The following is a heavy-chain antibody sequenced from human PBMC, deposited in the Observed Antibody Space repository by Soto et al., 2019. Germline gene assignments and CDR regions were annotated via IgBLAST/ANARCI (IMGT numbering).Heavy chain of an antibody. CDR2: TYYSSKWYN. Sequence: QTLSLTCAISGDTVSSNGAAWNLVRQSPSRGLEWLGRTYYSSKWYNDYAASVKSRMTINADTSKNLFSLHLNSVTPEDTAVYYCARERTGGYDFFDYWGQGTLVTVSS. CDR3: ARERTGGYDFFDY. V-gene: IGHV6-1*01. J-gene: IGHJ4*02. D-gene: IGHD5-12*01. CDR1: GDTVSSNGAA.